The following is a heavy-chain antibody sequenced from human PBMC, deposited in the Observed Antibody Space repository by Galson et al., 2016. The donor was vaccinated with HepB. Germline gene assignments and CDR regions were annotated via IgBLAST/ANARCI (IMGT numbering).Heavy chain of an antibody. CDR2: INWIGGSA. CDR1: GFIFEDHG. CDR3: TRNQGSGGGSCYDN. Sequence: SPRLSCAASGFIFEDHGMSWVRLVPGKGLEWVSGINWIGGSAIYADSVKGRFTISRDSAKNSLYLQMNSLRAEDTALYYCTRNQGSGGGSCYDNWGQGTLVTVSS. J-gene: IGHJ4*02. V-gene: IGHV3-20*04. D-gene: IGHD2-15*01.